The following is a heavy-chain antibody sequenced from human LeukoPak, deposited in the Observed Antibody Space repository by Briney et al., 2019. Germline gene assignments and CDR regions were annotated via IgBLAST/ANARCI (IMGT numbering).Heavy chain of an antibody. CDR1: DYSFTIYD. CDR3: ARGHDYGDFNWFDP. V-gene: IGHV1-18*01. CDR2: ISRYNDNT. Sequence: ASVKVSCKASDYSFTIYDITWVRQAPGQGLEWMGWISRYNDNTKYAQKLQGRVTMTTDTSTSTAYMELRSLRSDDTAVYYCARGHDYGDFNWFDPWGQGTLVTVSS. J-gene: IGHJ5*02. D-gene: IGHD4-17*01.